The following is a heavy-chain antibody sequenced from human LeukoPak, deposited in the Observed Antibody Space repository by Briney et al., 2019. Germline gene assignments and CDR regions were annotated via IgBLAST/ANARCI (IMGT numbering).Heavy chain of an antibody. D-gene: IGHD5-18*01. CDR1: GGTFSSYA. J-gene: IGHJ4*02. Sequence: ASVKVSCKASGGTFSSYAISWVRQAPGQGLEWMGGIIPIFGTANYAQKFQGRVTITADKSTSTAYMELSSLRSEDTAVYYCARGYRGYSYGYEYYFDYWGQGTLVTVSS. CDR3: ARGYRGYSYGYEYYFDY. CDR2: IIPIFGTA. V-gene: IGHV1-69*06.